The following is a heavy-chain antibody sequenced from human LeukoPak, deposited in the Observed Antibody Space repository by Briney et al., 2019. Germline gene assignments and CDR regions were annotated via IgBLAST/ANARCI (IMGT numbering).Heavy chain of an antibody. D-gene: IGHD6-6*01. Sequence: PSETVSLTCSVPGDSISNYYWSWIRQPPGKGLEWIGYIYYSGSTNYNPTLKSRVTISKDMSKKQVSLKLKSVTAADTAVYYCARGSNWLDLWGQGILVTVSS. CDR1: GDSISNYY. CDR2: IYYSGST. CDR3: ARGSNWLDL. V-gene: IGHV4-59*01. J-gene: IGHJ5*02.